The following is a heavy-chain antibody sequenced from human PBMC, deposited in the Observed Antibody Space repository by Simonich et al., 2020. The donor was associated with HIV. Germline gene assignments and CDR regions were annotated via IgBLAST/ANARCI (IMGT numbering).Heavy chain of an antibody. V-gene: IGHV4-34*01. D-gene: IGHD6-13*01. CDR2: INHSENT. J-gene: IGHJ1*01. CDR1: GGSFSGYY. CDR3: ARLTAGGLGEYFQH. Sequence: QLQLQQWGAGLLKPSETLSLTCAVYGGSFSGYYWSWIRQPPGKGLEWIGEINHSENTNDNPSLKSRVTISVDTSKNQFSLKLSSVTAADTAVYYCARLTAGGLGEYFQHWGQGTLVTVSS.